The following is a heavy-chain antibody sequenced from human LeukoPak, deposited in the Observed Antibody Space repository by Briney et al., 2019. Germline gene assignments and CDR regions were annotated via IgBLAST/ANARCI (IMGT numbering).Heavy chain of an antibody. V-gene: IGHV4-39*07. Sequence: PSETLSLTCTVSGGSISSSSYYWGWIRQPPGKGLEWIGSIYYSGSTYYNPSLKSRVTISVDTSKNQFSLKLSSVTAADTAVYYCARFLGSGWYLGSDWFDPWGQGTLVTVSS. D-gene: IGHD6-19*01. CDR2: IYYSGST. CDR1: GGSISSSSYY. J-gene: IGHJ5*02. CDR3: ARFLGSGWYLGSDWFDP.